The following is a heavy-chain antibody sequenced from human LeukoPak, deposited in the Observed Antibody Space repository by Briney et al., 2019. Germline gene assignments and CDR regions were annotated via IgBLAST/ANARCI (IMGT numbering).Heavy chain of an antibody. Sequence: PGGSLRLSCAASVFTFSSYWMNWGRQAPGKGLEWVASINHNGNVNYYVDSVKGRFTISRDNATNSLYLQMSNLRAEDTAVYFCARGGGLDVWGQGATVTVSS. D-gene: IGHD3-16*01. CDR1: VFTFSSYW. J-gene: IGHJ6*02. CDR2: INHNGNVN. CDR3: ARGGGLDV. V-gene: IGHV3-7*03.